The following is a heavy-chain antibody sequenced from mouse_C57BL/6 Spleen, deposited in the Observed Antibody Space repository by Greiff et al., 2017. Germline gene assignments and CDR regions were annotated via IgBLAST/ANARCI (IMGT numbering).Heavy chain of an antibody. CDR2: ISDGGSYT. V-gene: IGHV5-4*01. CDR3: AREGDGYYLYWYFDV. D-gene: IGHD2-3*01. CDR1: GFTFSSYA. Sequence: EVKVVESGGGLVKPGGSLKLSCAASGFTFSSYAMSWVRQTPEKRLEWVATISDGGSYTYYTDNVKGRFTISRDNAKNNLYLQMSHLKSEDTAMYYCAREGDGYYLYWYFDVWGTGTTVTVSS. J-gene: IGHJ1*03.